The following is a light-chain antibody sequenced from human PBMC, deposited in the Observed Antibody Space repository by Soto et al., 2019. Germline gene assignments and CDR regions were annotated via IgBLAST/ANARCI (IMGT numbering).Light chain of an antibody. J-gene: IGLJ1*01. V-gene: IGLV1-44*01. CDR2: SNN. CDR1: SSNIGSNT. Sequence: QSVLTQPPSASGTPGQRVTISCSGSSSNIGSNTVNWYQQLPGAAPKLLIYSNNQRPSGVPGRFSGSTSGTSASLAIRGLQSEDEADYYCAAWDDGLNGPYVFGTGTKVTVL. CDR3: AAWDDGLNGPYV.